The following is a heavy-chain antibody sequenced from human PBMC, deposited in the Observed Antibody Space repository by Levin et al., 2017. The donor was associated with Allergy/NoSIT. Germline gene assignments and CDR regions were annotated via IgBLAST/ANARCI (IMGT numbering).Heavy chain of an antibody. CDR3: ARTRVRGHMDV. CDR2: IDWDDDK. CDR1: GFSLNSPEMR. Sequence: ASGPTLVKPTQTLTLTCTFSGFSLNSPEMRVSWIRQPPGKALEWLSRIDWDDDKFYSTSLKTRLTVSKDTSKNQVVLTMTNMAPADTATYFCARTRVRGHMDVWGQGTTVTVSS. D-gene: IGHD3-10*01. J-gene: IGHJ6*02. V-gene: IGHV2-70*04.